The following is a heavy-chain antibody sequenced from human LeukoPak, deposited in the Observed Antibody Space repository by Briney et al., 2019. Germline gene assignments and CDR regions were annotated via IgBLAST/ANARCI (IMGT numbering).Heavy chain of an antibody. V-gene: IGHV5-51*01. CDR3: ARHQGGVDV. CDR2: ISPGDFDT. CDR1: GYSFTTYW. Sequence: GESLKISCKASGYSFTTYWVAWVRQMPGKGLEWMGMISPGDFDTRYTPSFKGQVTISADKSISTAYLQWSSLKASDTATYYCARHQGGVDVWGQGTTVTVSS. J-gene: IGHJ6*02.